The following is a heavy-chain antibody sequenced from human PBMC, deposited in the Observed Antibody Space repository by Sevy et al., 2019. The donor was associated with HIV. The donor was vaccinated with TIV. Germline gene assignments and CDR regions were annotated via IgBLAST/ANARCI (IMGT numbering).Heavy chain of an antibody. J-gene: IGHJ4*02. D-gene: IGHD1-26*01. V-gene: IGHV4-59*08. CDR2: IYYNGHI. CDR3: AGENAWGRGYS. CDR1: GGSITSLY. Sequence: SETLSLTCTVSGGSITSLYWIWIRQPPGKGLEWIANIYYNGHINYNPSLKRRVTLSLDTSKNQFSLRLSSVTAADTAMYYCAGENAWGRGYSWGQGTLVTVSS.